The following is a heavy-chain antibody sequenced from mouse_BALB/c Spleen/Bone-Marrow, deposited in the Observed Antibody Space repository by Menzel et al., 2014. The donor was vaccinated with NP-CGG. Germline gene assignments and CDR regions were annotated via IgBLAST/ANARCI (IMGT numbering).Heavy chain of an antibody. CDR2: ISNGGGST. J-gene: IGHJ4*01. V-gene: IGHV5-12-2*01. CDR3: TRHGEVRRFYYALDY. CDR1: GFTFSSYS. Sequence: EVKLMESGGGLVQPGGSLKLSCTASGFTFSSYSMSWVRQTPEKRLEWVAYISNGGGSTYYPDAVKGRFTISRDNAKNPLYLQMSSLKSEDTAMYYCTRHGEVRRFYYALDYWGQGTSVTVSS. D-gene: IGHD2-14*01.